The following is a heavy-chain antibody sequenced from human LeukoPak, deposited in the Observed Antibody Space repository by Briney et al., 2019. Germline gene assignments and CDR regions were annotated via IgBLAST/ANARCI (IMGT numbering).Heavy chain of an antibody. V-gene: IGHV1-24*01. CDR2: FDPEDGET. Sequence: ASVKVSCKASGYTVTSYYMHWVRQAPGKGLEWMGGFDPEDGETIYAQKFQGRVTMTEDTSTDTAYMELSSLRSEDTAVYYCATAKREGYYYDSSGYYPFDYWGQGTLVTVSS. CDR1: GYTVTSYY. J-gene: IGHJ4*02. D-gene: IGHD3-22*01. CDR3: ATAKREGYYYDSSGYYPFDY.